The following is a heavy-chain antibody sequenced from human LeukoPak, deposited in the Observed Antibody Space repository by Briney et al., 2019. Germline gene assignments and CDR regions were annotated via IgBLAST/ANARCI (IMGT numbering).Heavy chain of an antibody. D-gene: IGHD2-15*01. CDR2: MYYSGST. CDR3: ASLSEYCSAGSCYLGWFDP. J-gene: IGHJ5*02. V-gene: IGHV4-59*12. Sequence: SETLSLTCSVSGGSISSYYWSWIRQPPGKGLEWIGYMYYSGSTNYNPSLKSRVTMSVDTSKNQFSLKLNSVTAADTAVYYCASLSEYCSAGSCYLGWFDPWGKGTLVTVSS. CDR1: GGSISSYY.